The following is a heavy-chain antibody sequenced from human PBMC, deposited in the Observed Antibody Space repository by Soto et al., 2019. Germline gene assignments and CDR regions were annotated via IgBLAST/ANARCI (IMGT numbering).Heavy chain of an antibody. CDR3: GRGYWYFDY. D-gene: IGHD2-8*02. CDR2: INHSGSN. CDR1: GQPFKFYY. J-gene: IGHJ4*02. Sequence: ADTLSLTYCVYGQPFKFYYWIWVRHAPGKRVECIGEINHSGSNNFNPALKRRVTISVDTAKNQLSLKLSPVTAAGTAVYYCGRGYWYFDYWGQGTLVTVSS. V-gene: IGHV4-34*01.